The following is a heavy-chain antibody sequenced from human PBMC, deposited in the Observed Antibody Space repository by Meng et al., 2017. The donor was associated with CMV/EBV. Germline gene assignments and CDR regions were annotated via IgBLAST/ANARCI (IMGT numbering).Heavy chain of an antibody. CDR3: TTVSGYYDSSGYYFGSYYYGMDV. CDR2: IKSKTDGGTT. D-gene: IGHD3-22*01. Sequence: WVRPAPGKGLEWVGRIKSKTDGGTTDYAAPVKGRFTISRDDSKNTLYLQMNSLKTEDTAVYYCTTVSGYYDSSGYYFGSYYYGMDVWGQGTTVTVSS. J-gene: IGHJ6*02. V-gene: IGHV3-15*01.